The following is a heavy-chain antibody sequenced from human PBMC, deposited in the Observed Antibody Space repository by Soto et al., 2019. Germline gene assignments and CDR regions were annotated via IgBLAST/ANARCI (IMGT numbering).Heavy chain of an antibody. CDR2: VAYDGSKT. J-gene: IGHJ5*01. V-gene: IGHV3-30*03. D-gene: IGHD3-22*01. Sequence: ESGGGVVQPGRSRRLTCAASGFTFSRNGMHWVRQAPGKGLEWVALVAYDGSKTYYGDSVRGRFTISRDNSENTLYLQMNSLRAEDTAVYYCARWVGVSMYDNSGKYDSWGQGTLVTVSS. CDR3: ARWVGVSMYDNSGKYDS. CDR1: GFTFSRNG.